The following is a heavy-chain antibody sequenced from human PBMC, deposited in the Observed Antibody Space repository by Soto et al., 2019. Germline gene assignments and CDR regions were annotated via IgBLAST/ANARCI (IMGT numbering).Heavy chain of an antibody. CDR3: ARIEMASIK. Sequence: LSHKCRVSRASIRRGGYYLRWLRQSPGKGLEWIGHIYYTGSTFYSPSLKSRLTISLDTPKNQFSLDLNSVTTADTAMYYCARIEMASIKWGRGNLVNVSS. CDR2: IYYTGST. V-gene: IGHV4-31*03. CDR1: RASIRRGGYY. J-gene: IGHJ4*02. D-gene: IGHD5-12*01.